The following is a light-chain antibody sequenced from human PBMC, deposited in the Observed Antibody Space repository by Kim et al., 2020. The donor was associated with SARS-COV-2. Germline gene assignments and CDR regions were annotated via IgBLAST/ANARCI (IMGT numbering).Light chain of an antibody. CDR2: DNN. CDR3: GTWDSGLSVNWV. CDR1: SSSVGNNY. Sequence: QNVTISCSGSSSSVGNNYVSWYQQLPGTAPKLLIYDNNRRPSGIPDRFSGSKSDASATLGITGLQSGDEADYYCGTWDSGLSVNWVFGGGTQLTVL. J-gene: IGLJ3*02. V-gene: IGLV1-51*01.